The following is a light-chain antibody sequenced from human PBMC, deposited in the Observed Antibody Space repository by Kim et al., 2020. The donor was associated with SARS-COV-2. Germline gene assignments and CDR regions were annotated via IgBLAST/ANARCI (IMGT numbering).Light chain of an antibody. Sequence: CGGERVTITCRASENIDTYLTWYQQTPGKAPKLLIFGASTVHDGVPSRFRARGFGTEFTLTISSLQLEDFATYYGQQTYSVPRHSFGQGTKREI. J-gene: IGKJ2*03. CDR2: GAS. CDR3: QQTYSVPRHS. V-gene: IGKV1-39*01. CDR1: ENIDTY.